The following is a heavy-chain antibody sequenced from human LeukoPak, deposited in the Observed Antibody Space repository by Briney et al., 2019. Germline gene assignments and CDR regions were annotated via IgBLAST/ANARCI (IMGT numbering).Heavy chain of an antibody. Sequence: SETLSLTCTVSGGSISSYYWTWIRQPPGKGLEWVGYIYYIGSTNNNPSLKSRVTISVDTSKNQFSLKLSSVTAADTAVYYCARYRDCSGGSCYLYYYYGMDVWGQGTTVTVSS. V-gene: IGHV4-59*12. CDR1: GGSISSYY. D-gene: IGHD2-15*01. J-gene: IGHJ6*02. CDR3: ARYRDCSGGSCYLYYYYGMDV. CDR2: IYYIGST.